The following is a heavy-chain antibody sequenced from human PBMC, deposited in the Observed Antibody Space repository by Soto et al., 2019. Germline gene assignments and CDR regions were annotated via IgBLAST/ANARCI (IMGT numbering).Heavy chain of an antibody. J-gene: IGHJ4*02. CDR3: ARLSDIVVVPAAHPLDY. CDR1: GYIFTSYW. Sequence: PGESLKISCKASGYIFTSYWIGWVRQMPGKGLEWMGIVYPGDSNTRYSPSFQGQVTISADKSVTTAYLQWNSLKASDTAMYYCARLSDIVVVPAAHPLDYWGQGTLVTVSS. D-gene: IGHD2-2*01. CDR2: VYPGDSNT. V-gene: IGHV5-51*01.